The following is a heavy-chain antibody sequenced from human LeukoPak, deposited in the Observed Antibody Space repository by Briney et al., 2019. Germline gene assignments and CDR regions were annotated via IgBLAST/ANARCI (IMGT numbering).Heavy chain of an antibody. D-gene: IGHD2-2*01. CDR2: INHSGST. CDR3: ARGGPRCDSTSCYDWGFDC. CDR1: GGSFSGYY. V-gene: IGHV4-34*01. J-gene: IGHJ4*02. Sequence: SETLSLTCAVYGGSFSGYYWSWIRQPPGKGLEWIGEINHSGSTNYNPSLKSRVTISVDTSKNQFSLKLSSVTAADTAVYYCARGGPRCDSTSCYDWGFDCWGQGTLVTVSS.